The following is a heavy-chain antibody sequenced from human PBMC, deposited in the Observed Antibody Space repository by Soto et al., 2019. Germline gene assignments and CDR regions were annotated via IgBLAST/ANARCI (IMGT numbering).Heavy chain of an antibody. CDR2: INAGNGNT. CDR3: ARYDHISSGYYY. J-gene: IGHJ4*02. Sequence: QVQLVQSGAEVKKPGASVKVSCKASGYTFTSYAMHWVRQAPGQRLEWMGWINAGNGNTKYSQKFQGRVTITRDTSASTAYMELSSLRSEDTAVYYCARYDHISSGYYYWGQGTLVTVSS. CDR1: GYTFTSYA. D-gene: IGHD3-22*01. V-gene: IGHV1-3*01.